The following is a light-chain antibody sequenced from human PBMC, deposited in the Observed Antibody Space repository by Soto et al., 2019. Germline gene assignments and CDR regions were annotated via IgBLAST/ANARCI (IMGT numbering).Light chain of an antibody. J-gene: IGKJ5*01. V-gene: IGKV1-8*01. CDR1: QGISSY. Sequence: AILMTQSPSSFSASTGDRVTITCRASQGISSYLAWYQQKPGKAPKLLIYAASTLQSGVPSRFSGSGSGTDFTLTISCLQSEDFATYYCQQYYTYPLTFGQGTRLEIK. CDR3: QQYYTYPLT. CDR2: AAS.